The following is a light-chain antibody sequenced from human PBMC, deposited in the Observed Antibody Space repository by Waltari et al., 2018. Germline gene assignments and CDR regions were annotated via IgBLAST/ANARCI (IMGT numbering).Light chain of an antibody. J-gene: IGKJ2*01. CDR2: RTY. CDR3: QQRAAWPNT. V-gene: IGKV3-11*01. Sequence: EIVLTQSPATLSLSPGEGATLSCRASQSVNNFLAWYQQKPGQAPRLLIYRTYNSAAGIPARFSGSGSCTDFTLTISSLEPEDFAVYYCQQRAAWPNTFGQGTKLEIK. CDR1: QSVNNF.